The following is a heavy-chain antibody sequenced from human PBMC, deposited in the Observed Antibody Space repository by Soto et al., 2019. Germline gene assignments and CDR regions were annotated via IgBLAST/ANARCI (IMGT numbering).Heavy chain of an antibody. D-gene: IGHD6-19*01. CDR3: AKDSYSSGWYDIDY. CDR2: ISWNSGSI. J-gene: IGHJ4*02. CDR1: GFTFDDYA. V-gene: IGHV3-9*01. Sequence: PGGSLRLSCAASGFTFDDYAMHWVRQAPGKGLEWVSGISWNSGSIGYADSVKGRFTISRDNAKNSLYLQMNSLRAEDTALYYCAKDSYSSGWYDIDYWGQGTMVTVS.